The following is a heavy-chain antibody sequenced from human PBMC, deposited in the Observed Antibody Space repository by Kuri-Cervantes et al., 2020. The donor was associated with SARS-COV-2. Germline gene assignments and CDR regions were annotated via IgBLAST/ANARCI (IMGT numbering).Heavy chain of an antibody. Sequence: KVSCKGSGYSFTSYWIGWVRQMPGKGLEWMGIIYPGDSDTRYRPSFQGQVTISADKSISTAYLQWSSLKASDTAMYYCARRSRPYGDDDAFDIWGQGTMVTVSS. CDR3: ARRSRPYGDDDAFDI. D-gene: IGHD4-17*01. CDR1: GYSFTSYW. J-gene: IGHJ3*02. V-gene: IGHV5-51*01. CDR2: IYPGDSDT.